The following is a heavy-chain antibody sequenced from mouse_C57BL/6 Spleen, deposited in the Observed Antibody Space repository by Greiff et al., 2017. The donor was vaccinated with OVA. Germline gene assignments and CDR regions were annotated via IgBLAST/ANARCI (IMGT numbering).Heavy chain of an antibody. CDR1: GYTFTSYW. V-gene: IGHV1-74*01. CDR3: ARRVLVGGYFDV. Sequence: QVQLQQPGAELVKPGASVKVSCKASGYTFTSYWMHWVKQRPGQGLEWIGRIHPSDGGTNYNQKFKSKATLTVDKSSSTAYMQLSSLTSEDSAVYYGARRVLVGGYFDVWGTGTTVTVSS. CDR2: IHPSDGGT. D-gene: IGHD2-2*01. J-gene: IGHJ1*03.